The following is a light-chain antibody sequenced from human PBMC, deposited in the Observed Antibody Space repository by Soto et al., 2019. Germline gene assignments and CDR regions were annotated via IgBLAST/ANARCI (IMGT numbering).Light chain of an antibody. V-gene: IGKV1-5*03. CDR3: QQYKSYPWT. CDR1: QSMSSW. Sequence: DIQMTQSPSTPSASVGDRVTITCRASQSMSSWLAWYQQKPGKAPKLLIYKASSLESGVPSRFSGSGSGTEFTLTISSLQPDDFATYYCQQYKSYPWTFGQGTKVEIK. J-gene: IGKJ1*01. CDR2: KAS.